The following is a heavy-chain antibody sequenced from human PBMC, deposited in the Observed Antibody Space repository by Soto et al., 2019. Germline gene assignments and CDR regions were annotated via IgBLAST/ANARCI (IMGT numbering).Heavy chain of an antibody. V-gene: IGHV4-59*01. J-gene: IGHJ5*02. CDR1: GGSISTYY. CDR3: ERDRWFDP. Sequence: QVQLQESGPGLVKPSETLSLTCTVSGGSISTYYWSWIRQPPGKRLEWIGYVHYSGTTIYNPSLKSRVTITLDTSKTQFSLKLSSVTAADTAVYYCERDRWFDPWGQGTLVTVSS. CDR2: VHYSGTT.